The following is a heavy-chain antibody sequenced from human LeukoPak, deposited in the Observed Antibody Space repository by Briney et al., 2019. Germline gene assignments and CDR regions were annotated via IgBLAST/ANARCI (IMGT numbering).Heavy chain of an antibody. Sequence: PGGSLRLSCAASVFTFSSYCMHWVRQAPGKGLEWVAVISYDGSNKYYADSVKGRFTISRDNSKNTLYLQMNSLRAEDTAVYYCAKDYYDFWSGYNYYYGMDVWGQGTTVTVSS. D-gene: IGHD3-3*01. J-gene: IGHJ6*02. CDR3: AKDYYDFWSGYNYYYGMDV. V-gene: IGHV3-30*18. CDR2: ISYDGSNK. CDR1: VFTFSSYC.